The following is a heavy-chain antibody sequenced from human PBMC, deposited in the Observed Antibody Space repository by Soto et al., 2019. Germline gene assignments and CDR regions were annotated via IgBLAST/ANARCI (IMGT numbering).Heavy chain of an antibody. Sequence: PGGSLRLSCAASGFTFCSYAMSWVPPGPGKGLEWVSAISGSGGSTYYAASVKGRFTISRDNSKNTLYLQMNSLRAEDTAVYYCGYCSGGSCYRWYYFDYWGQGTLVTVSS. CDR2: ISGSGGST. J-gene: IGHJ4*02. D-gene: IGHD2-15*01. CDR1: GFTFCSYA. V-gene: IGHV3-23*01. CDR3: GYCSGGSCYRWYYFDY.